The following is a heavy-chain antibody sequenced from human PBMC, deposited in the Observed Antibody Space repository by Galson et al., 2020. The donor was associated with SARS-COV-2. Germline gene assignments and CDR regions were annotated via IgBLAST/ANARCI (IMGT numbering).Heavy chain of an antibody. CDR2: MYYSRTS. CDR1: GDSISDYY. Sequence: ETSETLSLTCTVSGDSISDYYWSWIRQPPGKGLEWSAYMYYSRTSNSNPSLKSRVTMSVDMSKSQLSLKLSSVTAADTAVYYCARATECTTASCYMSFEFWGQGTLVTVSS. J-gene: IGHJ4*02. V-gene: IGHV4-59*01. D-gene: IGHD3-10*01. CDR3: ARATECTTASCYMSFEF.